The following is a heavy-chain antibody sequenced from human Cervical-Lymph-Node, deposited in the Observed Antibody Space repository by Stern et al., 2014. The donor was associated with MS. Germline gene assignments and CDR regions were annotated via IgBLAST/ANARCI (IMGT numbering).Heavy chain of an antibody. Sequence: EMQLVESGGGLVKPGGSLRLSCAASGFTFSTYNMNWVRQAPGKGLEWVSSITSSGTYIYYADSVRGRFTISRDNAKHSLYLQMNSLRAEDTAVYYCAREGVGATYFDSWGQGTLVTVSS. D-gene: IGHD1-26*01. CDR1: GFTFSTYN. CDR3: AREGVGATYFDS. V-gene: IGHV3-21*01. CDR2: ITSSGTYI. J-gene: IGHJ4*02.